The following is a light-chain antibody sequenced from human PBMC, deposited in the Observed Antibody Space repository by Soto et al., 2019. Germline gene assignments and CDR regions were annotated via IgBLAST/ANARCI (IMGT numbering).Light chain of an antibody. V-gene: IGKV1-5*03. CDR2: KAS. CDR3: QQYSTYST. CDR1: QRINNW. Sequence: DLQMTQSPSTLAASAGDRVAITCRVSQRINNWLACYQQKPGKAPKLLIYKASSLESGVPSWFSGSGSGTEFTLTISSLKPDDFATYYCQQYSTYSTFGQGTRLEIK. J-gene: IGKJ5*01.